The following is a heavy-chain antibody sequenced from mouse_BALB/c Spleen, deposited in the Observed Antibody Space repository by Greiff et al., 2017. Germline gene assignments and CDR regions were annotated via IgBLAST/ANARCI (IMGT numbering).Heavy chain of an antibody. V-gene: IGHV14-3*02. CDR1: GFNIKDTY. Sequence: EVQRVESGAELVKPGASVKLSCTASGFNIKDTYMHWVKQRPEQGLEWIGRIDPANGNTKYDPKFQGKATITADTSSNTAYLQLSSLTSEDTAVYYCASYYYGNYGNAMDYWGQGTSVTVSS. CDR2: IDPANGNT. J-gene: IGHJ4*01. CDR3: ASYYYGNYGNAMDY. D-gene: IGHD2-1*01.